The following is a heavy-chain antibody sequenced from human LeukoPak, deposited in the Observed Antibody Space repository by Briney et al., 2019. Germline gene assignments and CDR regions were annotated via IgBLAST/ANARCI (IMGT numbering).Heavy chain of an antibody. CDR2: IYYSGIT. Sequence: PSETLSLTCTVSGGSISSSSYYWGWIRQPPGKGLEWIGSIYYSGITYYNPSLKSRVTISVDTSKNQFSLKLSSVTAADTAVYYCASYNGRRDGYNFGYWGQGTLVTVSS. D-gene: IGHD5-24*01. CDR1: GGSISSSSYY. V-gene: IGHV4-39*01. J-gene: IGHJ4*02. CDR3: ASYNGRRDGYNFGY.